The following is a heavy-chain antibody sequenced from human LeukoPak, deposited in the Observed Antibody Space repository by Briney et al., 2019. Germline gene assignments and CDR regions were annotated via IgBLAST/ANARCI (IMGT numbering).Heavy chain of an antibody. D-gene: IGHD4-23*01. CDR2: ISNSGSTI. CDR3: ARGGVTTEVWYYFDY. V-gene: IGHV3-48*03. Sequence: GGSLRLSCAVSGFTFSSYEMNWVRQASGKGLEWVSYISNSGSTIYYADSVKGRFTISRDNAKNSLELQMNSLRAEDTAVYYCARGGVTTEVWYYFDYWGQGTLVAVSS. CDR1: GFTFSSYE. J-gene: IGHJ4*02.